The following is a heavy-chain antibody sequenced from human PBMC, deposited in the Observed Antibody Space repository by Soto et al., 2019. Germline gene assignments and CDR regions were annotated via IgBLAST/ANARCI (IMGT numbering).Heavy chain of an antibody. J-gene: IGHJ5*02. V-gene: IGHV1-46*01. CDR3: ARALTYSSTTNSNWFDP. Sequence: ASVKVSCKASGYTFTGYYMHWVRQAPGQGLEWMGWINPNGGGTSYAQKFQGRVTMTRDTSTSTVYMELSSLRSEDTAVYYCARALTYSSTTNSNWFDPWGQGTLVTVSS. D-gene: IGHD6-13*01. CDR2: INPNGGGT. CDR1: GYTFTGYY.